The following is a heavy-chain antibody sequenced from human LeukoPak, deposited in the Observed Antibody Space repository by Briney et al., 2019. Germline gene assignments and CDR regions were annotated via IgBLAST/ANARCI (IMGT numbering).Heavy chain of an antibody. CDR3: ARGIAAAGLDY. D-gene: IGHD6-13*01. J-gene: IGHJ4*02. Sequence: GMSLRLSCAASGFTFSSYGMHWVRQAPGKGLEWVTDIWYDGSNKYYADSVKGRFTNSRDKSKNTLYLQMNSLRAEDTDVYYCARGIAAAGLDYWGQGTLVTVSS. CDR2: IWYDGSNK. V-gene: IGHV3-33*01. CDR1: GFTFSSYG.